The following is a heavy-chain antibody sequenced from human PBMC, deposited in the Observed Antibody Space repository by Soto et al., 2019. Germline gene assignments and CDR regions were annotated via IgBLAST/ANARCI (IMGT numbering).Heavy chain of an antibody. CDR3: ARLPFPWGWFDP. CDR2: ISGSGRTI. D-gene: IGHD3-16*01. V-gene: IGHV3-11*01. Sequence: SLRLSCAASGIVFSDYMSWVRQAPGKGLEWLSYISGSGRTIYSADSVKGRFTISRDNATNSLYLQMNNMRTEDTAVYYCARLPFPWGWFDPWGQGTLVTVSS. J-gene: IGHJ5*02. CDR1: GIVFSDY.